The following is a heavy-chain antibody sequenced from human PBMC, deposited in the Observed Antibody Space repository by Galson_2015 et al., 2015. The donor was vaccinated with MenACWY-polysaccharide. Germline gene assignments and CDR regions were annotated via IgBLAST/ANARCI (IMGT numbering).Heavy chain of an antibody. J-gene: IGHJ4*02. CDR2: IYGRGNT. CDR3: AREREGNPEAEF. D-gene: IGHD5-24*01. V-gene: IGHV3-53*01. Sequence: SLRLSCAASGFTVNTRMSWFRPAPGKGLEWVSVIYGRGNTYYADSVKGRFTISRDNSKNTLYLQMNSLGAEDTAMYYCAREREGNPEAEFWGQGTLVTVSS. CDR1: GFTVNTR.